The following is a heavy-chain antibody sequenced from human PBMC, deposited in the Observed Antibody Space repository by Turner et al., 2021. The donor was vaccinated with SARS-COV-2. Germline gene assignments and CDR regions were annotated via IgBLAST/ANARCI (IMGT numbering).Heavy chain of an antibody. V-gene: IGHV3-11*01. Sequence: QVQLVESGGGLVKPGGSLRLSCAASRFTFSDYYMSLIRQAPGKGLEWVSYISSSGSTIYYADSVKGRFAISRDNAKNSLYLQMNSLRAEDTAVYYCARDLRYSGSSVGSFYFDYWGQGTLVTVSS. J-gene: IGHJ4*02. CDR2: ISSSGSTI. CDR3: ARDLRYSGSSVGSFYFDY. CDR1: RFTFSDYY. D-gene: IGHD6-6*01.